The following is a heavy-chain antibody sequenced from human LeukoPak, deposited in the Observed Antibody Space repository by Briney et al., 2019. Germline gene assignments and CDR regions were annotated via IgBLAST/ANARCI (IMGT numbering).Heavy chain of an antibody. CDR2: INHSGST. CDR3: ARGRVAAAAPPFDY. J-gene: IGHJ4*02. CDR1: GGSFSGYY. D-gene: IGHD6-13*01. V-gene: IGHV4-34*01. Sequence: SSETLSLTCAVYGGSFSGYYWSWIRQPPGKGLEWMGEINHSGSTNYNPSLKSRVTISVDTSKNQFSLKLSSVTAADTAVYYCARGRVAAAAPPFDYWGQGTLVTVSS.